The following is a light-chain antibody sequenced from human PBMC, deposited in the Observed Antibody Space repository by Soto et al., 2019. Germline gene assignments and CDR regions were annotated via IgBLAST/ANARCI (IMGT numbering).Light chain of an antibody. Sequence: DIQMTQSPSSLSAAVGDRVTISCRASQYIRTYVNWYRQKPGKAPTLLIYASSNLQSGDPSRFTGSGSGTDIALTNSSLQTEDLATYYCQQTYSNPYTFGPGTKVEIK. CDR2: ASS. CDR3: QQTYSNPYT. V-gene: IGKV1-39*01. J-gene: IGKJ2*01. CDR1: QYIRTY.